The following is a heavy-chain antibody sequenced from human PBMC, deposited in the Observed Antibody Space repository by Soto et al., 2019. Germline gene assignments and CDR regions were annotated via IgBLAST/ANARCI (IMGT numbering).Heavy chain of an antibody. V-gene: IGHV3-74*01. D-gene: IGHD3-9*01. CDR2: MSGDGTTI. CDR1: GFPFSSYW. J-gene: IGHJ4*02. Sequence: EVQLVESGGDSVQPGGSLRLSCAASGFPFSSYWMHWVRHTPGKGLEWVSRMSGDGTTIYYADSVTGRFTVSRDNAKNSLSLQMSGLGAEDTAVYYCGRKYCGLLTGYYKDHWGRGTLVSFS. CDR3: GRKYCGLLTGYYKDH.